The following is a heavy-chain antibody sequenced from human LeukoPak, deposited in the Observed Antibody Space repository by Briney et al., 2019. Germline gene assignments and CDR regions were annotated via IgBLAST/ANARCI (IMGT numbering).Heavy chain of an antibody. D-gene: IGHD7-27*01. CDR3: ARQRDWGFGSYFDY. J-gene: IGHJ4*02. CDR1: GDSLSSSRYY. Sequence: SETLSLTCTVSGDSLSSSRYYWGWLRQPPGKGLEWFGYIFYSGSTYYNPSLKSRGTISADTSKNQFSLQLDAVTAADTAIYYCARQRDWGFGSYFDYWGQGILVTVCS. CDR2: IFYSGST. V-gene: IGHV4-39*01.